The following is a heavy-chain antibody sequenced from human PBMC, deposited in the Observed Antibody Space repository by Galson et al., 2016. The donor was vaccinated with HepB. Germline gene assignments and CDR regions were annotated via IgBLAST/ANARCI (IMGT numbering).Heavy chain of an antibody. J-gene: IGHJ4*02. V-gene: IGHV3-9*01. CDR2: ISWNGKSQ. CDR1: GYSFDDYA. CDR3: AKDLCGGDCATFDT. D-gene: IGHD2-21*01. Sequence: SLRLSCAGSGYSFDDYAMHWVRQAPGKGLEWVSGISWNGKSQVYADSVKGRFTIARDNAKNALYLQMNSLRVEDTALYYCAKDLCGGDCATFDTWGQGALVIVSS.